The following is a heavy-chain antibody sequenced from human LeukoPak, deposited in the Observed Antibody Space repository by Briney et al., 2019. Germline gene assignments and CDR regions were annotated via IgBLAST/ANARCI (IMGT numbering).Heavy chain of an antibody. CDR1: GFTLSGYW. V-gene: IGHV3-74*01. CDR2: INSDGSRT. D-gene: IGHD6-19*01. Sequence: GGSLRLSCAASGFTLSGYWMHWVRQAPGKGLVWVSRINSDGSRTTYADSVKGRFTISRDNAKNTLYLQMNSLRTEDTAVYYCARPETQYSSGLDGFDIWGQGTMVTVSS. J-gene: IGHJ3*02. CDR3: ARPETQYSSGLDGFDI.